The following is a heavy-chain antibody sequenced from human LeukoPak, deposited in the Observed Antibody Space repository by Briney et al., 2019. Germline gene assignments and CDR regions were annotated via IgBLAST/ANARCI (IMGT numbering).Heavy chain of an antibody. CDR1: GYTFTGYY. Sequence: ASVKVSCKASGYTFTGYYMHWVRQAPGQGLEWMGWINPNSGGTNCAQKFQGRVTMTRDTSISTAYMELSRLRSDDTAVYYCARGGGYSSVGLDYWGQGTLVTVSS. V-gene: IGHV1-2*02. CDR3: ARGGGYSSVGLDY. CDR2: INPNSGGT. D-gene: IGHD6-19*01. J-gene: IGHJ4*02.